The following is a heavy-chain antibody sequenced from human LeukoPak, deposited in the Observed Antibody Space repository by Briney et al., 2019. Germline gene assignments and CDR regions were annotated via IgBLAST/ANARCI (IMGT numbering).Heavy chain of an antibody. V-gene: IGHV3-23*01. D-gene: IGHD6-13*01. CDR1: GFTFSSYS. CDR3: ALAAAASSFDY. J-gene: IGHJ4*02. Sequence: GGSLRLSCAASGFTFSSYSMNWVRQAPGRGLEWVSGISGSGGTTYCADSVKGRFTISRDNSKKTLYLQMNSLRAEDTAVYYCALAAAASSFDYWGQGTLVTVSS. CDR2: ISGSGGTT.